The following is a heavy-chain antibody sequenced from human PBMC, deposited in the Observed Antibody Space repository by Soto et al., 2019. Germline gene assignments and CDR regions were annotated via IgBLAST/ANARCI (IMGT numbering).Heavy chain of an antibody. CDR2: ISSNSAYI. D-gene: IGHD6-13*01. CDR1: GFTFRSFT. J-gene: IGHJ5*02. CDR3: TRDASRDSSARGWFDP. V-gene: IGHV3-21*01. Sequence: GGSLRLPCAASGFTFRSFTMNWVPQAPGKGLEWVSTISSNSAYIYYTDALRGRFTISRDNAKNSLHLQMNSLRAEYTAVYYCTRDASRDSSARGWFDPWGPGTLVTVSS.